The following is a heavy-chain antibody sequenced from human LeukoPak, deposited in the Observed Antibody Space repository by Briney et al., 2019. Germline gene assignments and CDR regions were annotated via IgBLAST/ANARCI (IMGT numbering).Heavy chain of an antibody. J-gene: IGHJ4*01. CDR3: ARYSSSSGGASYYLDY. V-gene: IGHV3-74*01. D-gene: IGHD6-6*01. CDR2: ISGDGSVT. CDR1: GFTLRNYW. Sequence: GGSLRLSCTASGFTLRNYWMHWVRQVPGKRLVWVSRISGDGSVTNYADSVQGRLTISRDNAKNILYLQINTLRSEDTAVYYCARYSSSSGGASYYLDYWGHGTLVTVSS.